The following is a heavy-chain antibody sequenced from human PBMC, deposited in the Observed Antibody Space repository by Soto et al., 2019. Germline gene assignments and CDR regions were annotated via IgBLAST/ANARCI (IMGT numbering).Heavy chain of an antibody. V-gene: IGHV1-46*01. CDR1: GYTFTSYY. Sequence: ASVKVSCKASGYTFTSYYMHWVRQAPGQGLEWMGIINPSGGSTNYAQKFQGRVTMTRDTSTSTVYMELSSLRSEDTAVYYCARGKNSTVVVTAYFDYWGQGSLVTVSS. J-gene: IGHJ4*02. D-gene: IGHD2-21*02. CDR2: INPSGGST. CDR3: ARGKNSTVVVTAYFDY.